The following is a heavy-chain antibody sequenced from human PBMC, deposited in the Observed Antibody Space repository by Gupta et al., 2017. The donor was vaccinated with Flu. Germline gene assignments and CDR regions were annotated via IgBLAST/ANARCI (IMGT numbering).Heavy chain of an antibody. CDR3: ERVKGAFNYMDV. J-gene: IGHJ6*03. D-gene: IGHD3-16*01. CDR2: KKEKGSEK. Sequence: VREAQGKGREWVAKKKEKGSEKHYVDSVEGRFTISRDNAERSLYLQMNNLRVDDTAVYYCERVKGAFNYMDVWGKGTPVTVSS. V-gene: IGHV3-7*01.